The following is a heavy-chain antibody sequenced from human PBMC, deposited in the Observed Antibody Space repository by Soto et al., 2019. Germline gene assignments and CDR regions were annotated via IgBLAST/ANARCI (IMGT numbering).Heavy chain of an antibody. Sequence: QVQLVQSGAEVKKPGSSVKVSCKASGGTFSSYTISWVRQAPGQGLEWMGRIIPLLGIANYAQKFQGRVTITADKSTSTADMELSSLRSEDTAVYYCARDAYRGSYYVYWGQGTLVTVSS. CDR3: ARDAYRGSYYVY. D-gene: IGHD1-26*01. CDR2: IIPLLGIA. J-gene: IGHJ4*02. CDR1: GGTFSSYT. V-gene: IGHV1-69*08.